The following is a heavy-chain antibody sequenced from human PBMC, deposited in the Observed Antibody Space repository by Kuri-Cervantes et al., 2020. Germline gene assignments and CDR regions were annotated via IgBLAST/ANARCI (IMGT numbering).Heavy chain of an antibody. CDR3: ARSRPRNRSCSSPSCLASGFFDV. J-gene: IGHJ6*04. V-gene: IGHV4-34*01. CDR2: INHSGST. Sequence: ESLKISCAVYGRSFNTYYWSWIRQSPGRGLEWIGEINHSGSTNYNPSLKSRVTISVDTSKKQFSLKLTSVTAADTAVYYCARSRPRNRSCSSPSCLASGFFDVWGKGTTVTVSS. D-gene: IGHD2-2*01. CDR1: GRSFNTYY.